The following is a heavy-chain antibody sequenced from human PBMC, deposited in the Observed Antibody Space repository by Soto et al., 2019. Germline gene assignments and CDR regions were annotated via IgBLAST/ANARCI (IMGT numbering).Heavy chain of an antibody. Sequence: GASVKVSCKASGYTFTSYGISWVRQAPGQGLEWMGWISAYNGNTNYAQKLQGRVTMTTDTSTSTAYMELRSLRSDDTAVYYCARALWSGYYTRFYPEFDYWGQGTLVTVSS. V-gene: IGHV1-18*01. D-gene: IGHD3-3*01. CDR1: GYTFTSYG. J-gene: IGHJ4*02. CDR3: ARALWSGYYTRFYPEFDY. CDR2: ISAYNGNT.